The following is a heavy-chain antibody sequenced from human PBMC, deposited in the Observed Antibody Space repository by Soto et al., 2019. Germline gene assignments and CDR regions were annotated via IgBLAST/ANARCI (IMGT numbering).Heavy chain of an antibody. V-gene: IGHV1-24*01. Sequence: GASVKVSCKVSGYTLTELSMHWVRQAPGKGLEWMGGFDPEDGETIYAQKFQGRVTMTEDTSTDTAYMELSSLRSEDTAVYYCATGAKKIWFGEGYYGMDVWGQGTTVTVS. CDR3: ATGAKKIWFGEGYYGMDV. J-gene: IGHJ6*02. D-gene: IGHD3-10*01. CDR2: FDPEDGET. CDR1: GYTLTELS.